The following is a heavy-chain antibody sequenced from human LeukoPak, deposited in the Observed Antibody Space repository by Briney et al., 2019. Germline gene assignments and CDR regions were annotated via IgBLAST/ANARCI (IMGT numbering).Heavy chain of an antibody. V-gene: IGHV1-2*02. Sequence: ASVKVSCKASGYTFTSYGISWVRQAPGQGLEWIGWINPNSGGTNYAQRFQGGVTMTRDTSISTAYMELSSLRPDDTAVYYCARVTEYGDFTFDYWGQGTLVTVSA. CDR3: ARVTEYGDFTFDY. J-gene: IGHJ4*02. CDR2: INPNSGGT. D-gene: IGHD4-17*01. CDR1: GYTFTSYG.